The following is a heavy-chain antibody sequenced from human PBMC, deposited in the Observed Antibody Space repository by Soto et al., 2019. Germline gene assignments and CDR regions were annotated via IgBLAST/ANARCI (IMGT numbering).Heavy chain of an antibody. D-gene: IGHD4-17*01. CDR1: GFTFSSYS. CDR3: ASEGINDYGDQPDY. V-gene: IGHV3-48*02. J-gene: IGHJ4*02. Sequence: EVQLVESGGGLVQPGGSLRLSCAASGFTFSSYSMNWVRQAPGKGLEWVSYISSSSSTIYYADSVKGRFTISRDNAKNSLYLQMNSLRDEDTAVYYCASEGINDYGDQPDYWGQGTLVTVSS. CDR2: ISSSSSTI.